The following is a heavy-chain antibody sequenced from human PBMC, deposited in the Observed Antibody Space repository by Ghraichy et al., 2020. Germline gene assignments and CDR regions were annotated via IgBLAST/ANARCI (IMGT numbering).Heavy chain of an antibody. J-gene: IGHJ4*02. V-gene: IGHV4-39*01. CDR3: ARHGAAWSSSSGGGFDY. D-gene: IGHD6-6*01. Sequence: SETLSLTCTVSGGSISSSSYYWGWIRQPPGKGLEWIGSIYYSGSTYYNPSLKSRVTISVDTSKNQFSLKLSSVTAADTAVYYCARHGAAWSSSSGGGFDYWGQGTLVTVSS. CDR2: IYYSGST. CDR1: GGSISSSSYY.